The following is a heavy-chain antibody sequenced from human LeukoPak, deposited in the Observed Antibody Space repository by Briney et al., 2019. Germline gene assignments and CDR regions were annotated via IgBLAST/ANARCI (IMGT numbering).Heavy chain of an antibody. D-gene: IGHD3-10*01. CDR3: AKGLLWFGELLLYGMDV. CDR2: ISGSGGST. V-gene: IGHV3-23*01. J-gene: IGHJ6*02. Sequence: GGSLRLSCVASGFPFSSYWMTWVRQAPGKGLEWVSAISGSGGSTYYADSVKGRFTISRDNSKNTLYLQMNSLRAEDTAVYYCAKGLLWFGELLLYGMDVWGQGTTVTVSS. CDR1: GFPFSSYW.